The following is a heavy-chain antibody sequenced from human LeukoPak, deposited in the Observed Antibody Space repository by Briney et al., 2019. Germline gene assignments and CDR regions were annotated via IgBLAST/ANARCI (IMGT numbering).Heavy chain of an antibody. V-gene: IGHV3-7*01. CDR2: IKQDGSEK. CDR3: ARLRYSSSWLEFDY. CDR1: GFTFSNYA. Sequence: GGSLRLSCAASGFTFSNYAIHWVRQAPGKGLEWVANIKQDGSEKYYVDSVKGRFTISRDNAKNSLYLQMNSLRAEDTAVYYCARLRYSSSWLEFDYWGQGTLVTVSS. D-gene: IGHD6-13*01. J-gene: IGHJ4*02.